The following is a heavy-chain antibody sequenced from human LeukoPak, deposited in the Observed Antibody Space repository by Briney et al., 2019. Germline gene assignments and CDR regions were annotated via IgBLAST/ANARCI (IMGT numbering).Heavy chain of an antibody. V-gene: IGHV4-34*01. CDR3: ARKGTTIFGVLIPFDY. Sequence: SETLSLTCAVYGGSFSGYYWSWIRQPPGKGLEWIEEINHSGSTNYNPSLKSRVTISVDTSKNQFSLKLSSVTAADTAVYYCARKGTTIFGVLIPFDYWGQGTLVTVSS. CDR2: INHSGST. CDR1: GGSFSGYY. J-gene: IGHJ4*02. D-gene: IGHD3-3*01.